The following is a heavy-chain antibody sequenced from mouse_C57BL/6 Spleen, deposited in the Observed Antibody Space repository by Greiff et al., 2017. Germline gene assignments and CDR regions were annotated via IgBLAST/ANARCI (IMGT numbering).Heavy chain of an antibody. V-gene: IGHV1-80*01. CDR2: IYPGDGDT. D-gene: IGHD1-1*01. CDR3: ARTHYYGSSYDWYFDV. J-gene: IGHJ1*03. Sequence: QVQLQQSGAELVKPGASVKISCKASGYAFSSYWMNWVKQRPGKGLEWIGQIYPGDGDTNYNGKFKGKATLTADKSSSTAYMQLSSLTSEDSAVYFCARTHYYGSSYDWYFDVWGTGTTVTVSS. CDR1: GYAFSSYW.